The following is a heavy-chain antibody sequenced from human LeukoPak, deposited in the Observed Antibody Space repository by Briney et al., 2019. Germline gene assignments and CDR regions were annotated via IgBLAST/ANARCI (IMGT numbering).Heavy chain of an antibody. CDR3: ARDRGGYCSTTSCSLYFDY. CDR2: IGGSGVST. D-gene: IGHD2-2*01. CDR1: GFTFSSYA. J-gene: IGHJ4*02. V-gene: IGHV3-23*01. Sequence: GGSLRLSCAASGFTFSSYAMSWVRRAPGMGLEWVSGKGLEWVSAIGGSGVSTYYADSVKGRFTISRDNSKNTLYLQMNSLRAEDTALYYCARDRGGYCSTTSCSLYFDYWGQGTLVTVSS.